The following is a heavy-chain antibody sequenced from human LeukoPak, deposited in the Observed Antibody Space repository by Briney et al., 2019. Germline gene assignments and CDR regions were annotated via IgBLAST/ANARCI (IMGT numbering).Heavy chain of an antibody. CDR2: IWYDGSNK. J-gene: IGHJ3*02. V-gene: IGHV3-33*01. CDR3: ARDFDFWSGCGDAFDI. CDR1: GFTFSSYG. D-gene: IGHD3-3*01. Sequence: GRSLRLSCAASGFTFSSYGMHWVRQAPGKGLEWVAVIWYDGSNKYYADSVKGRFTISRDNSKNTLYLQMNSLRAEDTAVYYCARDFDFWSGCGDAFDIWGQGTMVTVSS.